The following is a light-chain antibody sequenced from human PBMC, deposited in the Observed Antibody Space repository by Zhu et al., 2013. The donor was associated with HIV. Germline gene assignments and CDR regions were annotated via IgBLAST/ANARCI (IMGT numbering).Light chain of an antibody. CDR3: QQFNSYPLT. Sequence: EIVLTQSPGTLSLSPGERATLSCTASQSVSSSYLTWYQQRPGQAPRLLIFGASSRASGIPDRFSGSGSGTDFTLTISSLQPEDFATYYCQQFNSYPLTFGGGTKVEIK. CDR2: GAS. CDR1: QSVSSSY. V-gene: IGKV3-20*01. J-gene: IGKJ4*01.